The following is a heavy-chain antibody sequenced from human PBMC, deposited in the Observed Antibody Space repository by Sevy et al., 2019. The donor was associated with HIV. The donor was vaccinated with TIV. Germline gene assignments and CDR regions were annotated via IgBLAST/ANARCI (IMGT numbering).Heavy chain of an antibody. CDR3: VRRGVDSSGYYYVSYFDY. J-gene: IGHJ4*02. Sequence: GGSLRLSCSASAFTFNSYAMHWVRQAPGKGLEYVSAIGSNGGSTYYADSVKGRFTISRDNSKNTLYLQMSSLRAEDTAVYYCVRRGVDSSGYYYVSYFDYWGQGTLVTVSS. CDR1: AFTFNSYA. V-gene: IGHV3-64D*06. CDR2: IGSNGGST. D-gene: IGHD3-22*01.